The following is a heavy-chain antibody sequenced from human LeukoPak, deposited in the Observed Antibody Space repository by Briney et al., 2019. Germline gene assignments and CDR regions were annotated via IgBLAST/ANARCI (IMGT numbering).Heavy chain of an antibody. Sequence: SETLSLAFAVYGGSISSGGYAWGWIRRPPGKGLEWIGYMYHSGSTYYSSALKSRVTISVDRSKNQFYLKLSSVTAAETAVDYCARAGIAVAGTMGKAFDIWGQGTMVTVSS. D-gene: IGHD6-19*01. J-gene: IGHJ3*02. CDR3: ARAGIAVAGTMGKAFDI. CDR2: MYHSGST. V-gene: IGHV4-30-2*01. CDR1: GGSISSGGYA.